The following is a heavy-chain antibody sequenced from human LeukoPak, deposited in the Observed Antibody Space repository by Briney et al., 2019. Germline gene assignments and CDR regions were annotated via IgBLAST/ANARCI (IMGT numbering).Heavy chain of an antibody. D-gene: IGHD3-22*01. J-gene: IGHJ1*01. Sequence: ASVRVSCKASGYTFTAYYMHWVRQAPGQGLEWMGWINPDTGGTSYAQRSQGRVTMTRDTSISTAYMELIRLTSDDTAVYYCARGGPGYGYYPKWGQGTLVTVSS. V-gene: IGHV1-2*02. CDR3: ARGGPGYGYYPK. CDR2: INPDTGGT. CDR1: GYTFTAYY.